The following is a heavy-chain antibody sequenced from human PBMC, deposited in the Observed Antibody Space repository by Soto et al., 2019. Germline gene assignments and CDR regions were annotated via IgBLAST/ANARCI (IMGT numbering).Heavy chain of an antibody. J-gene: IGHJ4*02. CDR2: IVGSGGRT. V-gene: IGHV3-23*01. D-gene: IGHD6-19*01. CDR3: AKDPAGMYSSGWSQSFDF. CDR1: GFTSSAFA. Sequence: EVQLLESGGGLVQPGGSLTLSCAASGFTSSAFALSWVRQAPGEGLEWVSGIVGSGGRTYYADSVKGRFTISRDNSKNTVYLQMSSLRAEDTAMYYCAKDPAGMYSSGWSQSFDFWGQGTQVTVSS.